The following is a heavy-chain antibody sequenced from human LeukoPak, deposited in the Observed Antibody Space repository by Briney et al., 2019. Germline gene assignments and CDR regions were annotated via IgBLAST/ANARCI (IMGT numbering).Heavy chain of an antibody. Sequence: GGSLRLSCAASGFTFSSYAMSWVRQAPGKGLEWVSAISGSGGSTYYADSGKGRFTISRDNSKNTLYLQMNSLRAEDTAVYYCAKEARGVVVIQYYFDYWGQGTLVTVSS. CDR2: ISGSGGST. CDR1: GFTFSSYA. CDR3: AKEARGVVVIQYYFDY. V-gene: IGHV3-23*01. J-gene: IGHJ4*02. D-gene: IGHD3-22*01.